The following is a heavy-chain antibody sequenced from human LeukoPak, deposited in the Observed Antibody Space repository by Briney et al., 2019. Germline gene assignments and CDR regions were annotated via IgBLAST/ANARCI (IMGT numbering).Heavy chain of an antibody. V-gene: IGHV3-74*01. CDR3: AKGGSYRSQPYFDY. CDR1: GFTFSSYW. Sequence: GGSLRLSCAASGFTFSSYWMHWVRQVPGKGLVWVSRINGDGGSTSYADSVKGRFTISRDNAKNTVYLQMNSLRDEDTAVYYCAKGGSYRSQPYFDYWGQGTPVTVSS. CDR2: INGDGGST. D-gene: IGHD3-16*02. J-gene: IGHJ4*02.